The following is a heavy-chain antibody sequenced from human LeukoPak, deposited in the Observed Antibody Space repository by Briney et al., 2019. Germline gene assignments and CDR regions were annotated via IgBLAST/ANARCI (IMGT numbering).Heavy chain of an antibody. D-gene: IGHD3-10*01. Sequence: SQTLSLTCTVSGGSISSGGYYWSWIRRHPGKGLEWIGYIYYSGSTYYNPSLKSRVTISVDTSKNQFSLKLSSVTAADTAVYYCARDRVWFGELYYFDYWGQGTLVTVSS. V-gene: IGHV4-31*03. CDR1: GGSISSGGYY. CDR3: ARDRVWFGELYYFDY. J-gene: IGHJ4*02. CDR2: IYYSGST.